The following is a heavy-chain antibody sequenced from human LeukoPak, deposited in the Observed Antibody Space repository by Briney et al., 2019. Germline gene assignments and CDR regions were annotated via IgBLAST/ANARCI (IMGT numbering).Heavy chain of an antibody. Sequence: GGSLRLSCAASGFTFSSYAMSWVRQAPGKGLECVSSISSSGGITYYSDSLKGRITISRDNSKNTLYLQMNSLGAEDKAVYFCAKFADSSWRDIWGQGTLVTVSS. J-gene: IGHJ3*02. V-gene: IGHV3-23*01. CDR3: AKFADSSWRDI. CDR2: ISSSGGIT. CDR1: GFTFSSYA. D-gene: IGHD3-22*01.